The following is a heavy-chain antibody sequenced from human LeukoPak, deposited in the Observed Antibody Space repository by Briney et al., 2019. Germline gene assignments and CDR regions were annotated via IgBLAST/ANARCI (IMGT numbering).Heavy chain of an antibody. V-gene: IGHV3-23*01. CDR3: AKRVPYGTSSVYFDY. CDR2: ITDTGDTT. Sequence: GSLRLSSAASGFTFTTYAMTRVRQAPGPRVGCVSAITDTGDTTHSADSVKGRFTTSRDNSKPTLYLQMHSLRAEDTAVYYCAKRVPYGTSSVYFDYWGQGTLVTVSS. CDR1: GFTFTTYA. J-gene: IGHJ4*02. D-gene: IGHD3-10*01.